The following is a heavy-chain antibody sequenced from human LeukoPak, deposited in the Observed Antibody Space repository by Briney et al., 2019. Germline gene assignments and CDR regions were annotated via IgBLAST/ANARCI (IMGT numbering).Heavy chain of an antibody. D-gene: IGHD1-26*01. V-gene: IGHV4-34*01. Sequence: PSETLSLTCAVYGGSFSGYYWSWIRQPPGKGLEWIGEINHSGSTNYNPSLKSRVTISVDTSKNQFSLKLSSVTAADTAGDYVARVGATSSDFDYWGQGALVTVSS. CDR3: ARVGATSSDFDY. J-gene: IGHJ4*02. CDR2: INHSGST. CDR1: GGSFSGYY.